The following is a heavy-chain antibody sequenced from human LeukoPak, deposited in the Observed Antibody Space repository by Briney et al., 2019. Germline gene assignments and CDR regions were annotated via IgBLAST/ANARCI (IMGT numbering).Heavy chain of an antibody. Sequence: ASVKVSCKASGYTLTELSMHWVRQAPGKGLEWMGGFDPEDGETIYAQKFQGRVTMTEDTSTDTAYMELSSLRSEDTAVYYCATAHPGYYDILTGQYWGQGTLVTVSS. D-gene: IGHD3-9*01. CDR2: FDPEDGET. J-gene: IGHJ4*02. V-gene: IGHV1-24*01. CDR3: ATAHPGYYDILTGQY. CDR1: GYTLTELS.